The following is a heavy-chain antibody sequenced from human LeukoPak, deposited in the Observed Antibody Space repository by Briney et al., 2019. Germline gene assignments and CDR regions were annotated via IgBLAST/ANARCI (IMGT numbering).Heavy chain of an antibody. CDR3: AKDVTIFGPAPSFFDY. CDR1: GFTFSSYG. J-gene: IGHJ4*02. D-gene: IGHD3-3*01. V-gene: IGHV3-30*02. CDR2: IRYDGSNK. Sequence: PGGSLRLSCAASGFTFSSYGMHWVRQAPGKGLEWVAFIRYDGSNKYYADSVKGRFTISRDNSKNTLYLQMNSLRAEDTAVYYCAKDVTIFGPAPSFFDYWGQGTLVTVSS.